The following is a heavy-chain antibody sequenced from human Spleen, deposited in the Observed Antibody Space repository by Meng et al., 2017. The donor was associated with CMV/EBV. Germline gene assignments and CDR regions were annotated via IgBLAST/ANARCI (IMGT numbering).Heavy chain of an antibody. CDR1: GFTFSSYS. CDR3: ARTDPNLGDSNPRDYGMDL. D-gene: IGHD4-11*01. CDR2: ISVSGSVI. J-gene: IGHJ6*02. Sequence: GESLKISCAASGFTFSSYSMNWVRQAPGRGLEWISYISVSGSVIYYADSVRGRFTISRDNAKNSLYLQMNSLKIEDTAVYYCARTDPNLGDSNPRDYGMDLWGQGTTVTVSS. V-gene: IGHV3-48*04.